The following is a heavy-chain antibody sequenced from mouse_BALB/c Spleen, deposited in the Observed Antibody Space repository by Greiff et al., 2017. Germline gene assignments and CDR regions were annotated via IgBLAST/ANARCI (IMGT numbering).Heavy chain of an antibody. D-gene: IGHD2-1*01. J-gene: IGHJ4*01. CDR3: ARRVSPYGNQPTVYAMDY. CDR2: INPGSGGT. V-gene: IGHV1-54*01. CDR1: GYAFTNYL. Sequence: QVQLQQSGAELVRPGTSVKVSCKASGYAFTNYLIEWVKQRPGQGLEWIGVINPGSGGTNYNEKFKGKATLTADKSSSTAYMQLSSLTSDDSAVYFCARRVSPYGNQPTVYAMDYWGQGTSVTVSS.